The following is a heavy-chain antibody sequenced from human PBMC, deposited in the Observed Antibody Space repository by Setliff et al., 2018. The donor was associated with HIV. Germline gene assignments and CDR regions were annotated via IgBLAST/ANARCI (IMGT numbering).Heavy chain of an antibody. CDR1: GYTFSNYV. Sequence: ASVKVSCKASGYTFSNYVMQWVRQAPGQRLEWMGWINVGNGNTKYSEKFQGRVTITRDTSASTAYMELNSLRSDDTAVYYCARAPVSTVPPRPFDYWGQGTLVTVSS. J-gene: IGHJ4*02. CDR2: INVGNGNT. V-gene: IGHV1-3*01. D-gene: IGHD4-17*01. CDR3: ARAPVSTVPPRPFDY.